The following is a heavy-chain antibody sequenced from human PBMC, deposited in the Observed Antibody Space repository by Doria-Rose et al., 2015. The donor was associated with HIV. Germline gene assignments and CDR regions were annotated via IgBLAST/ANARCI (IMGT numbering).Heavy chain of an antibody. V-gene: IGHV4-59*01. Sequence: QVQLQESGPGLVKPSETLSLTCNVSNGSMSSYYWTWIRQPPGKGLEWIGYIYDSGSTNYNPSLKSRVAISIDTSKNQFSLKLRSVTAADTAVYYGARDAGWYISGWYYLDHWGQGTLVTVSS. D-gene: IGHD6-19*01. CDR2: IYDSGST. CDR3: ARDAGWYISGWYYLDH. J-gene: IGHJ4*02. CDR1: NGSMSSYY.